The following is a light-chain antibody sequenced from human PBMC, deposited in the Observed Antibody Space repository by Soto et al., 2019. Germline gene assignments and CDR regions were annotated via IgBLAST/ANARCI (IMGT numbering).Light chain of an antibody. CDR3: QRYTSYSRA. V-gene: IGKV1-5*01. CDR1: QSISHF. J-gene: IGKJ1*01. CDR2: DAS. Sequence: DIQMTQSPSTLSASVGDRVTITCRASQSISHFLAWYQQKPGKVPKLLIYDASNLGSGVPSRFSGSGSGTDFTLTISGLQPDDFTTYYCQRYTSYSRAFGQGTKV.